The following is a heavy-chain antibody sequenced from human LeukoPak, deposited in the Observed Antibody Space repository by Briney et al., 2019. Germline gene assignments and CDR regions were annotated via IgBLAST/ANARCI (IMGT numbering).Heavy chain of an antibody. Sequence: GGSLRLSCAASGFTFDDYAMHWVRQAPGKGLEWVSGISWNSGSIGYADSVKGRFTISRDNAKNSLYLQMNSLRAKDTALYYCAKDSIAARRGYYYYMDVWGKGTTVTVSS. V-gene: IGHV3-9*01. CDR3: AKDSIAARRGYYYYMDV. CDR1: GFTFDDYA. J-gene: IGHJ6*03. D-gene: IGHD6-6*01. CDR2: ISWNSGSI.